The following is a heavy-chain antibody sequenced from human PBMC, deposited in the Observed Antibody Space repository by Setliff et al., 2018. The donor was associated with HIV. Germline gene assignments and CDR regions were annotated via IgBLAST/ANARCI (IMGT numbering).Heavy chain of an antibody. CDR2: ISSRGSTI. V-gene: IGHV3-48*01. D-gene: IGHD4-17*01. CDR3: ARSNLRRYGDPDWYFDL. J-gene: IGHJ2*01. Sequence: PGGSLRLSCAVSGFTFISYGMYWIRQAPGKGLEWVSYISSRGSTIYYADSVKARFTISRDNSRNTLYLQMNSLRAEDTAVYYCARSNLRRYGDPDWYFDLWGRGTLVTVSS. CDR1: GFTFISYG.